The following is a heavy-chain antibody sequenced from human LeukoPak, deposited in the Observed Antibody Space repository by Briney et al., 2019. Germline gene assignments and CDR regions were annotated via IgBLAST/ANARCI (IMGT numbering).Heavy chain of an antibody. CDR3: ARSGLATCHY. Sequence: GGSLRLSCQASGFIFTDYAMSWVRQAPGKGLEWVSSINNGAGDTFFADSVKGRFTISRDDSRGMVYLQMNSLTAEETAVYYCARSGLATCHYWGQGTLVTVSS. CDR2: INNGAGDT. J-gene: IGHJ4*02. V-gene: IGHV3-23*01. D-gene: IGHD3-10*01. CDR1: GFIFTDYA.